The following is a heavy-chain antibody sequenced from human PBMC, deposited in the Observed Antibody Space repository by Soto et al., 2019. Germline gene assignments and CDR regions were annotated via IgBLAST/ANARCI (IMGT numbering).Heavy chain of an antibody. CDR3: AKDRGVMSPFHY. V-gene: IGHV3-15*01. J-gene: IGHJ4*02. Sequence: XGSLLLSGPASGFTFSNARLTWVRQAPGKGLEWLGRIKSKTDGGSTDYAAPVKGRFTISRDDSRNTLYLEMNSLNTEDTGLYYCAKDRGVMSPFHYWGQGTLVTVSS. CDR2: IKSKTDGGST. CDR1: GFTFSNAR. D-gene: IGHD3-10*01.